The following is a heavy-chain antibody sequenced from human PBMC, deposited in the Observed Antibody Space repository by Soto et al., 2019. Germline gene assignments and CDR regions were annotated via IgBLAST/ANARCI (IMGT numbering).Heavy chain of an antibody. V-gene: IGHV4-59*08. CDR1: GGSIRSYY. D-gene: IGHD3-3*01. J-gene: IGHJ5*02. CDR2: IYYSGST. CDR3: AATGITIFGVVIDWFDP. Sequence: PSETLSLTCTVSGGSIRSYYWSWIRQPPGKGLEWIGYIYYSGSTNYNPSLKSRVTISVDTSKNQFSLKLSSVTAADTAVYYCAATGITIFGVVIDWFDPWGQGTLVTVSS.